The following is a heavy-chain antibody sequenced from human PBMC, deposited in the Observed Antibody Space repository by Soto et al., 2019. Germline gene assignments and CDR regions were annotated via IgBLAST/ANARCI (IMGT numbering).Heavy chain of an antibody. CDR1: GYTFTSYG. D-gene: IGHD4-17*01. Sequence: QVQLVQSGAEVKKPGASVKVSCKASGYTFTSYGISWVRQAPGQGLEWMGWISAYNGNTNNAQKLQGRVTMTTDTSTSTAYMELRSLRSDDTAVYYCALRRDYGDYLGAFDIWGQGTMVTVSS. CDR2: ISAYNGNT. V-gene: IGHV1-18*01. CDR3: ALRRDYGDYLGAFDI. J-gene: IGHJ3*02.